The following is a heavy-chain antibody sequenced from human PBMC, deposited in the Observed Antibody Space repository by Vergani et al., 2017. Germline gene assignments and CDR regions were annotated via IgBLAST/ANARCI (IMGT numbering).Heavy chain of an antibody. D-gene: IGHD5-24*01. CDR1: GVSIRTTSYY. CDR3: ARPLREGRDGYVTGAFDL. CDR2: LLYSGTA. Sequence: QLQLQESGPGLVKPSETLSLTCSVSGVSIRTTSYYWGWIRQSPGKGLEWIGSLLYSGTAYYNPSLKSRVTISADTSKNQFSLRLNSVTAADTAVYSCARPLREGRDGYVTGAFDLWGQGTGVIVSS. V-gene: IGHV4-39*01. J-gene: IGHJ3*01.